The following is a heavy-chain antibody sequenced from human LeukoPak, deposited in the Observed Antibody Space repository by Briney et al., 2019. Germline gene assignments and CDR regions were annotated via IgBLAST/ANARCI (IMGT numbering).Heavy chain of an antibody. CDR3: ARVIAAAGDSYYFDY. V-gene: IGHV1-3*01. J-gene: IGHJ4*02. CDR2: INAGNGNR. CDR1: GYTFTSYA. Sequence: GASVKVSCKASGYTFTSYAMHWVRQAPGQGLEWMGWINAGNGNRKYSQKFQGRVTITRNTSISTAYMELSSLRTEDTAVYYCARVIAAAGDSYYFDYWGQGTLVTVSS. D-gene: IGHD6-13*01.